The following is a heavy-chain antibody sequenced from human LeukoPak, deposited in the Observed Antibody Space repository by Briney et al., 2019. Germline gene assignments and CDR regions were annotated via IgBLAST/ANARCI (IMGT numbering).Heavy chain of an antibody. CDR1: GFTVSSNY. D-gene: IGHD3-10*01. J-gene: IGHJ4*02. CDR3: ARERGSGTYYLDY. Sequence: PGGSLRLSCAGSGFTVSSNYMSWVRQAPGKGLEWVPVIYSSGSTYYAGSVKGRFTISRDSSRNTLYLQMSSLRAEDTAVYYCARERGSGTYYLDYWGQGTLVTVSS. CDR2: IYSSGST. V-gene: IGHV3-53*01.